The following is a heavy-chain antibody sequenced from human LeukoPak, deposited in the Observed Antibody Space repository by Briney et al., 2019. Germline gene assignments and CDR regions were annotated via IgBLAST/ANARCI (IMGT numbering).Heavy chain of an antibody. Sequence: GGSLRLSCAASGFTFSDYWIHWVRHAPGKGLVWVSRINTDGSITNYADSVKGRFSISRDNAKNSLYLQMNSLRAEDTAVFYCAIITRRLERPIGWGQGTLVTVSS. CDR3: AIITRRLERPIG. CDR1: GFTFSDYW. V-gene: IGHV3-74*01. CDR2: INTDGSIT. J-gene: IGHJ4*02. D-gene: IGHD1-1*01.